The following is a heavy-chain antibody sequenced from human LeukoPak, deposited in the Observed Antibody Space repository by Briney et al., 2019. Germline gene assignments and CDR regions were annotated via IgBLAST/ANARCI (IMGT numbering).Heavy chain of an antibody. D-gene: IGHD5-18*01. CDR2: INHSGST. CDR1: GGSFSGYY. CDR3: ARRRYSYGPFDY. Sequence: SETLSLTCAVYGGSFSGYYWSWIRQPPGKGLEWIGEINHSGSTNYNPSLTSRVTISVDTSKNQFSLKPSSVTAADTAVYYCARRRYSYGPFDYWGQGTLVTVSS. V-gene: IGHV4-34*01. J-gene: IGHJ4*02.